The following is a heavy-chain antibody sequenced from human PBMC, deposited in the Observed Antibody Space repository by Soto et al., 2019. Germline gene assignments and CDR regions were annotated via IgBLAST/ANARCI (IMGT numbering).Heavy chain of an antibody. D-gene: IGHD5-18*01. CDR1: GFTFSSYG. CDR3: AKDIVRYSYGACDY. V-gene: IGHV3-30*18. Sequence: GGSLRLSCAASGFTFSSYGMYWVRQAPGKGLEWMAVISYDGSNKYHADSVKGRFTISRDNSKNTLYLQMKSLKAEDAAVYYCAKDIVRYSYGACDYWGQGALVTVSS. CDR2: ISYDGSNK. J-gene: IGHJ4*02.